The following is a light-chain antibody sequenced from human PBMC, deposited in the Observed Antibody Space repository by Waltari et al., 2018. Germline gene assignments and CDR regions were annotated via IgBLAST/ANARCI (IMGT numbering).Light chain of an antibody. CDR2: AAS. V-gene: IGKV1-8*01. J-gene: IGKJ3*01. CDR3: QQYYSYIT. Sequence: AIRMTQSPSSFSASTGERVTITCRASQGISSYLAWYQQKPGKAPKLLIYAASTLQSGVPSRFSGSGSGTDFTLTISCLQSEDFATYYCQQYYSYITFGPGTKVDIK. CDR1: QGISSY.